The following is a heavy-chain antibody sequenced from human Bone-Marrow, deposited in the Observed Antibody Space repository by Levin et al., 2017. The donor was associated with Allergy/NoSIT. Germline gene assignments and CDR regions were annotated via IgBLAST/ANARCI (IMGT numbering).Heavy chain of an antibody. Sequence: PSQTLSLTCTVSGGSISSSSYYWGWIRQPPGKGLEWIGSIYYSGSTYYNPSLKSRVTISVDTSKNQFSLKLSSVTAADTAVYYCARYSSGDRGDVWGQGTTVTVSS. CDR1: GGSISSSSYY. V-gene: IGHV4-39*07. CDR3: ARYSSGDRGDV. CDR2: IYYSGST. J-gene: IGHJ6*02. D-gene: IGHD3-22*01.